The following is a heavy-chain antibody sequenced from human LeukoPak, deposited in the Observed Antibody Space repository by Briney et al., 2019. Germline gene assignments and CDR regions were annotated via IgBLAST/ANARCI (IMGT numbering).Heavy chain of an antibody. V-gene: IGHV1-69*06. Sequence: SVKVSCKASGGTFSSYAISWVRQAPGQGPEWMGGIIPIFGTANYAQKFQGRVTITADKSTSTAYMELSSLRSEDTAVYYCARDGYNLDAFDIWGQGTMVTVSS. CDR3: ARDGYNLDAFDI. J-gene: IGHJ3*02. CDR1: GGTFSSYA. D-gene: IGHD5-24*01. CDR2: IIPIFGTA.